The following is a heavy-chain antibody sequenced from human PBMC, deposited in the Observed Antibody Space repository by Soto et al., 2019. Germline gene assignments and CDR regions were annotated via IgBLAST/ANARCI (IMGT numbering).Heavy chain of an antibody. J-gene: IGHJ6*02. CDR1: GFTFSDYA. D-gene: IGHD1-20*01. CDR3: AKVNGTTYYYYFGPRDV. V-gene: IGHV3-23*01. Sequence: EVQLLESGGGLGQPGGSLRLSCAASGFTFSDYAMSWVRQAPGKGLEWVSAMSAGGGSPFYADSVKGRFTISRDDSKNTFYLRMHSLAVEDTAVYYCAKVNGTTYYYYFGPRDVWGQGTAVTVSS. CDR2: MSAGGGSP.